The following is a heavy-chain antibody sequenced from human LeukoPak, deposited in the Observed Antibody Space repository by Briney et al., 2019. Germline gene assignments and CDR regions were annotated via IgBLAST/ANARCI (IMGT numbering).Heavy chain of an antibody. CDR2: ISSSSSTI. CDR1: GFTFSSYS. V-gene: IGHV3-48*04. D-gene: IGHD3-10*01. J-gene: IGHJ4*02. CDR3: ARSYGSGSSN. Sequence: GGSLRLSCAASGFTFSSYSMNWVRQAPGKGLEWVSYISSSSSTIYYADSVKGRFTISRDNAKNSVYLQMNSLRVEDTAVYFCARSYGSGSSNWGQGTLVTVSS.